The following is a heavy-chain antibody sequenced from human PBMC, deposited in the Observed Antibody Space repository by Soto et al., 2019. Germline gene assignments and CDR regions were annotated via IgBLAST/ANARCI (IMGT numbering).Heavy chain of an antibody. J-gene: IGHJ3*02. Sequence: EVQLVESGGGLVKPGGSLRLSCAASGFTFSSYSMNWVRQAPGKGLEWVSSISSSSSYIYYADSVKGRFTISRDNAKNSLYLQMNSLRAEDTAVYYCARDLGYCSGGSCVAFDIWGHGTMVTVSP. CDR1: GFTFSSYS. CDR3: ARDLGYCSGGSCVAFDI. V-gene: IGHV3-21*01. D-gene: IGHD2-15*01. CDR2: ISSSSSYI.